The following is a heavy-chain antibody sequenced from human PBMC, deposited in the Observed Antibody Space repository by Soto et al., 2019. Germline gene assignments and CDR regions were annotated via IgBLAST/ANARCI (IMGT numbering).Heavy chain of an antibody. Sequence: QVQLQESGPGLVKPSQTLSLTCTVSGGSISSGGYYWSWIRQHPGKGLEWIGYIYYSGSTYYNPSLKSRVTISVDTSKNQFSLKLSSVPAADTAVYYCARDGSGDFWGGFDPWGQGTLVTVSS. CDR2: IYYSGST. J-gene: IGHJ5*02. D-gene: IGHD3-10*01. V-gene: IGHV4-31*03. CDR3: ARDGSGDFWGGFDP. CDR1: GGSISSGGYY.